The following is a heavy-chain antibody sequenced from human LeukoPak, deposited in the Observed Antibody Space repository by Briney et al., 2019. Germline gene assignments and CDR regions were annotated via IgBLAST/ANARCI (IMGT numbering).Heavy chain of an antibody. Sequence: GESLQISCKGSGYSFTTYWIGWVRQLPGKGLEWMGIIYPGDSDTRYSPSFQGQVTFSADKSVTTAYLQWSSLKASDTAMYYCARLVAVAGLSWYFDYWGQGALVTVSS. D-gene: IGHD6-19*01. CDR2: IYPGDSDT. CDR1: GYSFTTYW. CDR3: ARLVAVAGLSWYFDY. J-gene: IGHJ4*02. V-gene: IGHV5-51*01.